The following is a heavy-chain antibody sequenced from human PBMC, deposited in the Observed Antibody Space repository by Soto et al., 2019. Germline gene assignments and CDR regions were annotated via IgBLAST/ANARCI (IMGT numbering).Heavy chain of an antibody. Sequence: EVKLVESGGGLVQPGGSLRLSCAVSGFTLSDYYIDWVRQAPGKGLEWLARSRDKANRFSTDYAASVKGRLSISRDDSESSVFLQMNSLRTEDTALYYCARTKSYGAYDVWGQGTVVIVSS. CDR2: SRDKANRFST. J-gene: IGHJ3*01. V-gene: IGHV3-72*01. CDR1: GFTLSDYY. CDR3: ARTKSYGAYDV. D-gene: IGHD3-10*01.